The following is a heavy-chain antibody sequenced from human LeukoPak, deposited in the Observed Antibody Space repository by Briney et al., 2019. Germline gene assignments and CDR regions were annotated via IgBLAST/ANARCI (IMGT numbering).Heavy chain of an antibody. V-gene: IGHV4-59*08. J-gene: IGHJ6*02. CDR1: GGSISSYY. Sequence: PSGTLSLTCTVSGGSISSYYWSWIRQPPGKGLEWIGYVYYSGSTNYNPSLRSRVTISVDTSKNQFSLKLSSVTAADTAVYYCASSFYSSSWYYYGMDVWGQGTTVTVSS. CDR3: ASSFYSSSWYYYGMDV. CDR2: VYYSGST. D-gene: IGHD6-13*01.